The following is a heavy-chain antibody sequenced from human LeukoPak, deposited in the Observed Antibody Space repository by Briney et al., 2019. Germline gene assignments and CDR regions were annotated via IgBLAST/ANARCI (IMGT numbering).Heavy chain of an antibody. CDR3: ARASGWVEGY. CDR1: GGSISSSSYY. V-gene: IGHV4-39*01. D-gene: IGHD1-1*01. J-gene: IGHJ4*02. CDR2: IYYSGST. Sequence: SETLSLTCTVSGGSISSSSYYWGWIRQPPGKGLEWLGSIYYSGSTYYNPSLKSRVTISVDTSKNQFSLKLSSVTAADTAVYYCARASGWVEGYWGQGTLVTVSS.